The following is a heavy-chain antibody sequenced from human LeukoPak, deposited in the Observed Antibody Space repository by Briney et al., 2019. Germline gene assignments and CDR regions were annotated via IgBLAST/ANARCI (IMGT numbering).Heavy chain of an antibody. J-gene: IGHJ4*02. D-gene: IGHD3-10*01. V-gene: IGHV1-18*01. CDR2: ISAYNGNT. CDR1: GYTFTCYG. Sequence: ASVKVSCKASGYTFTCYGISWVRQAPGQGLEWMGWISAYNGNTNYAQKLQGRVTMTTDTSTSTGYMELRSLRSDDTAVYYCARDYGAGSYGDYWGQGTLVTVSS. CDR3: ARDYGAGSYGDY.